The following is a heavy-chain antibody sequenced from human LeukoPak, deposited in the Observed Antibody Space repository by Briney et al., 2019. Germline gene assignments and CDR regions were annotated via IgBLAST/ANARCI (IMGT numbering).Heavy chain of an antibody. D-gene: IGHD3-16*02. V-gene: IGHV4-61*02. CDR1: GGSISSGSYY. CDR2: IYTSGST. J-gene: IGHJ4*02. Sequence: PSETLSLTCTVSGGSISSGSYYWSWIRQPAGKGLEWIGRIYTSGSTNYNPSLKSRVTISVDTSKNQFSLKLSSVTAADTAVYYCARGPPYDYVWGSYRFDYWGQGTLVTVSS. CDR3: ARGPPYDYVWGSYRFDY.